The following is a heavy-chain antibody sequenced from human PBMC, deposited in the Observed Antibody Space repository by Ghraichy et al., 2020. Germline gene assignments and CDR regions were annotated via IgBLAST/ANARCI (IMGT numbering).Heavy chain of an antibody. D-gene: IGHD6-6*01. V-gene: IGHV4-59*01. J-gene: IGHJ5*02. Sequence: SETLSLTCTVSGGSISSYYWSWIRQPPGKGLEWIGYIYYSGSTNYNPSLKSRVTISVDTSKNQFSLKLSSVTAADTTVYYCAREVREQLSPDNWFDPWGQGTLVTVSS. CDR2: IYYSGST. CDR1: GGSISSYY. CDR3: AREVREQLSPDNWFDP.